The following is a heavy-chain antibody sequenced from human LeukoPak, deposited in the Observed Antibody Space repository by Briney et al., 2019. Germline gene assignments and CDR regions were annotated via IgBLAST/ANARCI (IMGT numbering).Heavy chain of an antibody. CDR1: VGTFSSYA. J-gene: IGHJ6*03. D-gene: IGHD6-6*01. Sequence: ASVKVSCKASVGTFSSYAISWVRQAPGQGLEWMGGIIPIFGTANYAQKFQGRVTITADKSTSTAYMELSSLRSEDTAVYYCASEENSSSSGSAYYMDVWGKGTTVTVSS. V-gene: IGHV1-69*06. CDR2: IIPIFGTA. CDR3: ASEENSSSSGSAYYMDV.